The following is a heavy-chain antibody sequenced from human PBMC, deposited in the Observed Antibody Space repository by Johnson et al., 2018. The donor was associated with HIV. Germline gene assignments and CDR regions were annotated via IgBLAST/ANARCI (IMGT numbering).Heavy chain of an antibody. J-gene: IGHJ3*02. CDR2: MSYDGINK. CDR3: ARDSSNSFRFEMYALDI. CDR1: GFTFSSNP. V-gene: IGHV3-30-3*01. D-gene: IGHD6-6*01. Sequence: QVQLVESGGGLVQPGGSLRLSCAASGFTFSSNPMHWVRQAPGKGLEWVAVMSYDGINKYYADSVKGRFTISRDNSKNTLYLQMNSLRPEDTAVYYCARDSSNSFRFEMYALDIWGQGTMVTVSS.